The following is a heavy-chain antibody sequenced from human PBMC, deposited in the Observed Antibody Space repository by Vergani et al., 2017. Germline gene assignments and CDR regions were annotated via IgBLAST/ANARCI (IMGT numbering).Heavy chain of an antibody. CDR3: ARGAYYYASSDYPGAFDI. V-gene: IGHV3-33*01. J-gene: IGHJ3*02. D-gene: IGHD3-22*01. Sequence: QVQLVESGGGVVQPGRSLRLSCAASGFTFSSYGMHWVRQAPGKGLEWVAVIWYDGSNKYYADSVKGRFTISRDNSKNTLYLQMNSLRAEDTAVSYCARGAYYYASSDYPGAFDIWGQGTMVTVSS. CDR2: IWYDGSNK. CDR1: GFTFSSYG.